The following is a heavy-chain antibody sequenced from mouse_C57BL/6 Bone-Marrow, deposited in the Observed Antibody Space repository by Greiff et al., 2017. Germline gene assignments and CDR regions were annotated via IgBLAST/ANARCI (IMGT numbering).Heavy chain of an antibody. D-gene: IGHD3-1*01. CDR1: GYTFTSYW. Sequence: QVQLQQPGAELVKPGASVKMSCTASGYTFTSYWIPWVKQRPEQGLEWIGDIYPTSGRTNYKEKFKSKAILTVDTSSNTAYMQLSSLTSADSAVFYCARSGPLERSFDYWGQGTTLTVSS. CDR2: IYPTSGRT. CDR3: ARSGPLERSFDY. V-gene: IGHV1-55*01. J-gene: IGHJ2*01.